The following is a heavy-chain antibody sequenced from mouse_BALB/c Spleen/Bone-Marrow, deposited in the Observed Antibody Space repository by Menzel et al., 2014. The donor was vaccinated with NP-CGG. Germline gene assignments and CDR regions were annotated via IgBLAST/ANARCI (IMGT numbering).Heavy chain of an antibody. CDR1: GYSITSGYY. V-gene: IGHV3-6*02. D-gene: IGHD1-1*01. Sequence: VQLQRSGPGLVKPSQSLSLTCSVTGYSITSGYYWNWIRQFPGNRLEWMGYITYDGSSNYNPSLKNRISITRDTSENQFFLKLNSVTTEDTATYYCARDHYYGSSYLDYWGQGTTLTVSS. CDR2: ITYDGSS. J-gene: IGHJ2*01. CDR3: ARDHYYGSSYLDY.